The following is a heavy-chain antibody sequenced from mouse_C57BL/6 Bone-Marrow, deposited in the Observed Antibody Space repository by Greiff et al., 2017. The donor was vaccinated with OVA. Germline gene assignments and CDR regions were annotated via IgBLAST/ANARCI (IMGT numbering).Heavy chain of an antibody. J-gene: IGHJ4*01. CDR1: GYTFTSYW. CDR3: TSPVYYYGMYYAMDY. CDR2: INPSNGGT. Sequence: QVQLQQPGTELVKPGASVKLSCKASGYTFTSYWMHWVKQRPGQGLEWIGNINPSNGGTNYNEKFKSKATLTVDKSSSTAYMQLSSLTSEDAAVYYCTSPVYYYGMYYAMDYWGQGTSVTVSS. V-gene: IGHV1-53*01. D-gene: IGHD1-1*01.